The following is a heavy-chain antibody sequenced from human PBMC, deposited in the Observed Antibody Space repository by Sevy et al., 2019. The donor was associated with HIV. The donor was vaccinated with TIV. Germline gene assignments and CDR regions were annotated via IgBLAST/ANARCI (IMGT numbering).Heavy chain of an antibody. CDR1: GFTFSSYA. CDR3: AKEGGGYNYDSSGLFDY. V-gene: IGHV3-23*01. Sequence: GSLRLSCAASGFTFSSYAMTWVRQAPGKGLEWVSGISGSGYSTYYADSVKGRFTISRDNSKNTLYLQMNSLRAEDTAVYYWAKEGGGYNYDSSGLFDYWGQGTLVTVSS. CDR2: ISGSGYST. J-gene: IGHJ4*02. D-gene: IGHD3-22*01.